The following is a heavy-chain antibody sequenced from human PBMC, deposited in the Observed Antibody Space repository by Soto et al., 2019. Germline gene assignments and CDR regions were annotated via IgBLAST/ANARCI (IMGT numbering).Heavy chain of an antibody. D-gene: IGHD3-3*01. Sequence: GGSLRLSCAASGFTVSSNYMSWVRQAPGKGLEWVSVIYSGGSTYYADSVKGRFTISRDNSKNTLYLQMNSLRAEDTAVYYCARLAFWSGYDDYWGQGTLVTVSS. J-gene: IGHJ4*02. CDR2: IYSGGST. CDR3: ARLAFWSGYDDY. V-gene: IGHV3-66*01. CDR1: GFTVSSNY.